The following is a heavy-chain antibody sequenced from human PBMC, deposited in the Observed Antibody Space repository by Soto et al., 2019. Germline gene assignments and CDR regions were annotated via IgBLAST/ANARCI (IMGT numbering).Heavy chain of an antibody. CDR2: ISAYNANA. CDR1: GYTFRNFG. V-gene: IGHV1-18*01. Sequence: QIPLLQSGAEVKKPGASVKVTCKASGYTFRNFGISWVRQAPGQGLEWMGWISAYNANANYAQKFQGRLTMTADTSTSTAYMELRSRRSDDTAVYYCARENSYFDYWGQGTLVTVSS. CDR3: ARENSYFDY. J-gene: IGHJ4*02.